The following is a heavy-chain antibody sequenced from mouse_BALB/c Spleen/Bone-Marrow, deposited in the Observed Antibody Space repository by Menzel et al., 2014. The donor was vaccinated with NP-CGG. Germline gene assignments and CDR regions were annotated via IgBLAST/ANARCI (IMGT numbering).Heavy chain of an antibody. CDR3: ARGRPIYYGNLYAMDY. CDR1: GFTFSSFG. J-gene: IGHJ4*01. CDR2: ISSGSSTI. D-gene: IGHD2-1*01. V-gene: IGHV5-17*02. Sequence: EVMLVESGGGLVQPGGSRKLSCAASGFTFSSFGMHWVRQAPEKGLEWVAYISSGSSTIYYADTVKDRFTISRDNPKNTLFLQMTSLRSEDTAMYYCARGRPIYYGNLYAMDYWGQGTSVTVSS.